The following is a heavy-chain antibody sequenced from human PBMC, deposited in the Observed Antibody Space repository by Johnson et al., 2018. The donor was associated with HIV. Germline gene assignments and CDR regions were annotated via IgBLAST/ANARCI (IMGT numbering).Heavy chain of an antibody. V-gene: IGHV3-7*05. Sequence: MLLVESGGGLVQPGGSLRLSCTATGFNFSSNWMNWVRQAPGKGLEWVANIKGDGSEKYYVDSVRGGFTISRDNAKNSLYLQMNSLRADDTAVYYCATPQGWSTLDAFDIWGQGTMVTVSS. CDR3: ATPQGWSTLDAFDI. CDR1: GFNFSSNW. CDR2: IKGDGSEK. J-gene: IGHJ3*02. D-gene: IGHD2-15*01.